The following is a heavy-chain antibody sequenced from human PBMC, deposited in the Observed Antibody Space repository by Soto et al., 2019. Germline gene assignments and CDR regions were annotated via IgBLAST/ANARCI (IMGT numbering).Heavy chain of an antibody. CDR3: ARDHIVVVVAAKHRCFDP. CDR2: IYTSGST. Sequence: SETLSLTCTVSGGSISSYYWSWIRQPAGKGLEWIGRIYTSGSTNYNPSLKIRDTMSVDTSKNQFSLKLSSVTAADTAVYYCARDHIVVVVAAKHRCFDPWGQGTLFTRSS. CDR1: GGSISSYY. V-gene: IGHV4-4*07. J-gene: IGHJ5*02. D-gene: IGHD2-15*01.